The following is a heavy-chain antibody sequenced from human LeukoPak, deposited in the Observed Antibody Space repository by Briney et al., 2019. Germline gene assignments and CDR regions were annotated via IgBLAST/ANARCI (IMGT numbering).Heavy chain of an antibody. CDR1: GGSISSRPYY. CDR2: ISYSGTT. J-gene: IGHJ6*03. V-gene: IGHV4-39*07. D-gene: IGHD6-6*01. Sequence: SETLSLTCTVSGGSISSRPYYWGWVRQPPGKGLEWIGTISYSGTTYYSPSLKSRITISLDTSKNQFSLKLSSVTAADTAIYYCARDFSSSSTVYYYYMDVWGKGTTVTVSS. CDR3: ARDFSSSSTVYYYYMDV.